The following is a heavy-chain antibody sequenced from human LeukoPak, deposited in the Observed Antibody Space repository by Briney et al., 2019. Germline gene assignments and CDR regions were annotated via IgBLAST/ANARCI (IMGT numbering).Heavy chain of an antibody. V-gene: IGHV3-30-3*01. CDR2: ISYDGSNK. J-gene: IGHJ3*02. D-gene: IGHD6-19*01. Sequence: PGGSLRLSCAASGFTFSSYAMHWVRQAPGKGLEWVAVISYDGSNKYYADSVKGRFTISRDNSKNTLYLQMNSLRAEDTAVYYCARVNLEWLVLGGAFDIWGQGTMVTVSS. CDR1: GFTFSSYA. CDR3: ARVNLEWLVLGGAFDI.